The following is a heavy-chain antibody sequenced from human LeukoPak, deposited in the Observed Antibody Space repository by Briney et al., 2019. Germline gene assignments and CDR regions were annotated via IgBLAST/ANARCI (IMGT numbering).Heavy chain of an antibody. Sequence: GGSLRLSCAASGFTFSNYAMHWVRQAPAKGLEWVAVISYDGNKKYYADSVKGRFTISRDNSKNTLYLQMNSLRPEDTAVYYCASSYPNLYYYYMDVWGKGTTVTVSS. J-gene: IGHJ6*03. V-gene: IGHV3-30*04. CDR3: ASSYPNLYYYYMDV. CDR2: ISYDGNKK. CDR1: GFTFSNYA.